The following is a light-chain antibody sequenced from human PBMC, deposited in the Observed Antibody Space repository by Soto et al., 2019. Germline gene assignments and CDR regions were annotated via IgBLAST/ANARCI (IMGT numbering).Light chain of an antibody. CDR3: LQYGSSPYT. V-gene: IGKV3-20*01. J-gene: IGKJ2*01. Sequence: EIVLTQSPGTLSLSPGERATLSCRASQSVSSSYLAWYQQKPGQAPRPLIYGASSRATGIPDRFSGSGSGADFTLTISRLEPDDFAVYYCLQYGSSPYTFGQGTKLEIK. CDR2: GAS. CDR1: QSVSSSY.